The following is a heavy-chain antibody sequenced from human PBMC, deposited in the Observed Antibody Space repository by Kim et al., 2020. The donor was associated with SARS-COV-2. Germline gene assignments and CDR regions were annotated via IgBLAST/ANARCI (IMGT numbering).Heavy chain of an antibody. D-gene: IGHD3-3*01. V-gene: IGHV3-48*02. CDR3: ARGTNYDFWSGYSAAVD. CDR2: ISSSSSTI. J-gene: IGHJ3*02. Sequence: GGSLRLSCAASGFTFSSYRMNWVSQAPGKGLEWVSYISSSSSTIYYAASVTGRFTISRDNAKNLLYLQMNSLRDGDTAVDYCARGTNYDFWSGYSAAVD. CDR1: GFTFSSYR.